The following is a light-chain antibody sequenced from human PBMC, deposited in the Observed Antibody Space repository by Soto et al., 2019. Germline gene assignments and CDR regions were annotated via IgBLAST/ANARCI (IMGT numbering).Light chain of an antibody. CDR3: QQYDTSPRT. CDR1: QSVNSNY. CDR2: ATS. Sequence: EIVLTQSLGTLSLSPGERATLSCRASQSVNSNYLAWYQQKPGQGPRPLIYATSSRATGIPDRFSGSGSGTDFTLTISRLDPEDFAVYYCQQYDTSPRTFGQGTKVEIK. V-gene: IGKV3-20*01. J-gene: IGKJ1*01.